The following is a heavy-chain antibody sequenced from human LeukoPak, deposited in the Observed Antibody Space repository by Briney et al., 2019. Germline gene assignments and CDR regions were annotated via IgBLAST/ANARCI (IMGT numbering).Heavy chain of an antibody. CDR2: VYYIGNT. CDR3: ARQYGVIEAFDY. D-gene: IGHD4-17*01. CDR1: AGSVSSGNLY. V-gene: IGHV4-61*01. Sequence: KPSETLSLTCTVSAGSVSSGNLYWSWIRQPPGKGLEWIGYVYYIGNTNYNPSLESRSPMSIDTSTNQFSLKLTSVTAADTAVYYCARQYGVIEAFDYWGRGILVSVSS. J-gene: IGHJ4*02.